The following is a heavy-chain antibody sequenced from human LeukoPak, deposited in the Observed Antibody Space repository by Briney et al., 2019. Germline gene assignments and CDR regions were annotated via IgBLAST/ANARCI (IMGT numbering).Heavy chain of an antibody. CDR2: IYTGGTT. V-gene: IGHV3-66*01. D-gene: IGHD3-22*01. CDR3: ARSYYYHSSGYYY. J-gene: IGHJ4*02. CDR1: GFTVSSNY. Sequence: GGSLRLSCAASGFTVSSNYMSWVRQAPGKGLEWVSVIYTGGTTYYADSVKGRFTIPRDNSKNTMYLQMNSLRAEDTAVYYCARSYYYHSSGYYYWGQGTLVTVSS.